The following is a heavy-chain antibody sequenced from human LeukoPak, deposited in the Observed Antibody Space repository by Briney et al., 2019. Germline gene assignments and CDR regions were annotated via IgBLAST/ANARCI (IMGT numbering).Heavy chain of an antibody. V-gene: IGHV1-69*05. CDR1: GGTFSSYA. CDR2: IIPIFGTA. Sequence: SVKVSCKASGGTFSSYAISWVRQAPGQGLEWMGGIIPIFGTANYAQKFQGRVTINTDESTSTAYMELSSLRSEDTAVYYCATYYYGSGSYPPDAFDIWGQGTMVTVSS. J-gene: IGHJ3*02. D-gene: IGHD3-10*01. CDR3: ATYYYGSGSYPPDAFDI.